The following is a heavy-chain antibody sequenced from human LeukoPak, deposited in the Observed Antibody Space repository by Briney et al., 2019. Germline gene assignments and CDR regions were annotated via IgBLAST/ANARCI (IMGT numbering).Heavy chain of an antibody. CDR2: INPNSGGT. CDR1: GYTFTVYY. CDR3: ARLRDGSGSFDY. J-gene: IGHJ4*02. Sequence: ASVKVSCKASGYTFTVYYMNWVRQAPGQGLEWMGWINPNSGGTNHAQKFQGRVTMTRDTSISTAYMELSRLTSDDTAVYYCARLRDGSGSFDYWGQGTLVTVSS. V-gene: IGHV1-2*02. D-gene: IGHD3-10*01.